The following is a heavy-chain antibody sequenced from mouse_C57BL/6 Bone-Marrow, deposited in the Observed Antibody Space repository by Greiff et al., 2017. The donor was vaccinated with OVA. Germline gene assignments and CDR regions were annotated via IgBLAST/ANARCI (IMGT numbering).Heavy chain of an antibody. CDR1: GFSLTSYG. J-gene: IGHJ2*01. CDR3: ARIDDGYPYYFDY. D-gene: IGHD2-3*01. CDR2: IWSGGST. V-gene: IGHV2-2*01. Sequence: QVQLQQSGPGLVQPSQSLSITCTVSGFSLTSYGVHWVRQSPGKGLEWLGVIWSGGSTDYNAAFISRLSISKDNSKSQVFFKMNSLQADDTAIYYCARIDDGYPYYFDYWGQGTTLTVSS.